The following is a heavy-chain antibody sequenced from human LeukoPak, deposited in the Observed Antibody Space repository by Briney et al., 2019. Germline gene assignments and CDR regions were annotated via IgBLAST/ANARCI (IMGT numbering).Heavy chain of an antibody. CDR3: ARAYFSSWYMNWFDP. V-gene: IGHV4-38-2*02. Sequence: PSETLSLTCTVSGYSISSGYYWGWIRQPPGKGLEWIGSIYPSGSTYYYPSLKSRVTISLDTSKNQFSLKLSSVTAADTAVYYCARAYFSSWYMNWFDPWGQGTLATVSS. CDR2: IYPSGST. CDR1: GYSISSGYY. J-gene: IGHJ5*02. D-gene: IGHD6-13*01.